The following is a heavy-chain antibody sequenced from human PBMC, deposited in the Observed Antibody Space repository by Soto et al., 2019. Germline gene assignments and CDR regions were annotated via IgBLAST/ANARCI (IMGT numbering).Heavy chain of an antibody. CDR3: ATFMIVVVYDAFDI. Sequence: QVQLVESGGGVVQPGRSLRLSCAASGFTFSSYAMHWVRQAPGKGLEWVAVISYDGSNKYYADSVKGRFTISRDNSKNTLYLQMNSLRAEDTAVYYCATFMIVVVYDAFDIWGQGTMVTVSS. D-gene: IGHD3-22*01. CDR2: ISYDGSNK. CDR1: GFTFSSYA. V-gene: IGHV3-30*04. J-gene: IGHJ3*02.